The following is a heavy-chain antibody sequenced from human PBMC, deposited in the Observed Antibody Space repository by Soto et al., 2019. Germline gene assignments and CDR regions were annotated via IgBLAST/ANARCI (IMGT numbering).Heavy chain of an antibody. Sequence: QVQLQESGPGLVKPSQTLSLTCTVSGGSISSGGYYWSWIRQHPGKGLEWIGYIFYSGSTYYNPSCKLRVTLSVAPSKNRSALKLSSVTAADTAVYCWARTATVTTCFDYWGQGTLVTVSS. CDR1: GGSISSGGYY. J-gene: IGHJ4*02. CDR2: IFYSGST. V-gene: IGHV4-31*03. CDR3: ARTATVTTCFDY. D-gene: IGHD4-17*01.